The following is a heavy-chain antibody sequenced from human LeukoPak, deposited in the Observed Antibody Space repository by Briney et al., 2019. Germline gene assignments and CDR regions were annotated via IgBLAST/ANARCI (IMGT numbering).Heavy chain of an antibody. CDR3: ARGTGIAAAVTSLFQY. Sequence: GASVKVSCKASGYTFTGYYMHWVRQAPGQGLEWMGVINTSGGSTSYAQKFQGRVTMTRDTSTSTVYMELSSLGSEDTAVYYCARGTGIAAAVTSLFQYWGQGTLVTVSS. CDR1: GYTFTGYY. V-gene: IGHV1-46*01. J-gene: IGHJ1*01. D-gene: IGHD6-13*01. CDR2: INTSGGST.